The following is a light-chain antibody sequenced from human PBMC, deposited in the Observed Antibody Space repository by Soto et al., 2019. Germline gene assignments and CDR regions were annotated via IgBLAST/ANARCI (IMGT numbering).Light chain of an antibody. V-gene: IGLV1-44*01. Sequence: QSVVTQPPSASGTPGQRVTISCSGSSSNIGSNTVNWYQQLPGTAPKLLIYSNNHRPSGVPDRFSGSKSGTSASLAISGLQAEDEADYYCAAWDDSLNGVVFGGRTKVTVL. CDR1: SSNIGSNT. J-gene: IGLJ2*01. CDR2: SNN. CDR3: AAWDDSLNGVV.